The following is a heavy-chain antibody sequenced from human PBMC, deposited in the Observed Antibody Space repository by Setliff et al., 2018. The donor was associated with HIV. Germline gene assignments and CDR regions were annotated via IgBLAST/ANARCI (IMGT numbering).Heavy chain of an antibody. Sequence: ASVKVSCKASGYTFTSYGISWVRQAPGQGLEWMGWISAYNGNTDYAQELQGRITLTTDTSTSTAYMELRSLRSDDTAVYYCAREALAWYYYDSSGYSNWFDPWGQGTLVTVSS. CDR2: ISAYNGNT. J-gene: IGHJ5*02. CDR1: GYTFTSYG. V-gene: IGHV1-18*01. CDR3: AREALAWYYYDSSGYSNWFDP. D-gene: IGHD3-22*01.